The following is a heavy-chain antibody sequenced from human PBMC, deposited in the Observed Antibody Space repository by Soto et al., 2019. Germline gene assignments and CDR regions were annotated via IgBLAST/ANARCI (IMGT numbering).Heavy chain of an antibody. CDR2: IDPSGSYT. CDR3: ARHRKGYCSSTSCYYYYYYGMDV. Sequence: PGESLKISCKGSGYSFTSYWISWVRQMPGKGLEWMGRIDPSGSYTNYSPSFQGHVTISADKSISTAYLQWSSLKASDTAMYYCARHRKGYCSSTSCYYYYYYGMDVWGQGTTVTSP. CDR1: GYSFTSYW. V-gene: IGHV5-10-1*01. D-gene: IGHD2-2*01. J-gene: IGHJ6*02.